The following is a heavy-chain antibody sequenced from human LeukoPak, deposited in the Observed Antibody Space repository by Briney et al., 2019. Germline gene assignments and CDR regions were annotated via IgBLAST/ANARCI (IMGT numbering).Heavy chain of an antibody. Sequence: PSETLSLTCTVSGGSISGSSYYWGWLRQPPGKGLEWIANAYCSGTTYYNPSLKSRVTISVDTSKNQFSLKLSSVTAADTAVYYCARQDTITTPGVDYWGQGTPVTVSS. J-gene: IGHJ4*02. CDR2: AYCSGTT. CDR1: GGSISGSSYY. V-gene: IGHV4-39*01. CDR3: ARQDTITTPGVDY. D-gene: IGHD3-3*01.